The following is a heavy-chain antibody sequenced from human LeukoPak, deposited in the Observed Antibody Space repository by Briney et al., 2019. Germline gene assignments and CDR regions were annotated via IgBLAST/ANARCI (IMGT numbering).Heavy chain of an antibody. CDR3: AKKRGTATMIVVVPDDY. V-gene: IGHV3-23*01. D-gene: IGHD3-22*01. Sequence: GGSLRLSCAASGFTFSSYAMSWVRQAPGKGLEWVSAISGSGGSTYYADSVKGRFTISRDNSKNTLYLQMNSLRAEDTAVYYCAKKRGTATMIVVVPDDYWGQGTLVTVSS. CDR1: GFTFSSYA. CDR2: ISGSGGST. J-gene: IGHJ4*02.